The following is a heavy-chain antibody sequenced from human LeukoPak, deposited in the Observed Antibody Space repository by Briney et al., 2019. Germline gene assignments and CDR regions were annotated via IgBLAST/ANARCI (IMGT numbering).Heavy chain of an antibody. CDR2: ISWDGGST. CDR3: AKASTIVGATRGEKTYPPYFDY. Sequence: GGSLRLSYAASGFTFDDYAMHWVRQAPGKGLEWVSLISWDGGSTYYADSVKGRFTISRDNSKNSLYLQMNSLRAEDTALYYCAKASTIVGATRGEKTYPPYFDYWGQGTLVTVSS. J-gene: IGHJ4*02. CDR1: GFTFDDYA. V-gene: IGHV3-43D*03. D-gene: IGHD1-26*01.